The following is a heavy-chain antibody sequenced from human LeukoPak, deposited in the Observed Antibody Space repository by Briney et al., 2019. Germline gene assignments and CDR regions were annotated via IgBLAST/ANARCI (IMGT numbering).Heavy chain of an antibody. J-gene: IGHJ4*02. D-gene: IGHD3-3*01. CDR2: ISAYNGNT. CDR1: GYTFTSYG. Sequence: GASVKVSCKASGYTFTSYGISWVRQAPGQGLEWMGWISAYNGNTNYAQKFQGRVTMTRDTSISTAYMELSRLRSDDTAVYYCARDIYPINWSGYYSAYDYWGQGTLVTVSS. CDR3: ARDIYPINWSGYYSAYDY. V-gene: IGHV1-18*01.